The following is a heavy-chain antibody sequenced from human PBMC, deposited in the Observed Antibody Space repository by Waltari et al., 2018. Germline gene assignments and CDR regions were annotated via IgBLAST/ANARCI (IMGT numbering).Heavy chain of an antibody. D-gene: IGHD3-3*02. Sequence: QLQLQESGPGLVKPSETLSLTCTVSGGSISSSSYYWGWIRQPPGKGLEWIGSISYSGSNYYNTSLMSRVTISVDTSKNQFSLKLTSVIAAETAVFYCARFSKSANWIDPWGQGTLVTVSS. CDR1: GGSISSSSYY. CDR2: ISYSGSN. V-gene: IGHV4-39*01. CDR3: ARFSKSANWIDP. J-gene: IGHJ5*02.